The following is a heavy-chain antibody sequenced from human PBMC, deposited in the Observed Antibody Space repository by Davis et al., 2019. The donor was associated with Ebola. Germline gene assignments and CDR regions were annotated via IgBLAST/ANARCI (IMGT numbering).Heavy chain of an antibody. D-gene: IGHD3-16*01. CDR3: AREGAPASSPFDY. Sequence: GSLRLSCTVSGGSISRRYFYWGWIRQPPGKGLEWIGTIYDNGTTYYNPSLKSRVTISVDTSKNQFSLKLSSVTAADMAVYYCAREGAPASSPFDYWGLGTLVTVSS. J-gene: IGHJ4*02. CDR2: IYDNGTT. CDR1: GGSISRRYFY. V-gene: IGHV4-39*07.